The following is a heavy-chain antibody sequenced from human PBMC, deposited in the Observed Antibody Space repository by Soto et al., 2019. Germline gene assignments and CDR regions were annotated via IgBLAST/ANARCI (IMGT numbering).Heavy chain of an antibody. CDR2: IYNSGST. J-gene: IGHJ4*02. V-gene: IGHV4-39*01. Sequence: QLQLQESGPGLVKPSETLSLTCTVSGGSISSSSYYWGWIRQPPGKGLEWIGSIYNSGSTYYNPSLKSRVTISVDTSKNQFSLKLSSVTAADTAVYYCARSEELNFDYWGQGTLVTVSS. CDR1: GGSISSSSYY. CDR3: ARSEELNFDY. D-gene: IGHD3-10*01.